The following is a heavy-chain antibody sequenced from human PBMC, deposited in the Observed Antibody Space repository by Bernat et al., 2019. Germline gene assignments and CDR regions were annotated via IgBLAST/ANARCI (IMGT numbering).Heavy chain of an antibody. V-gene: IGHV3-30*18. CDR2: ISYDGSNK. Sequence: QVQLVESGGGVVQPGRSLRLSCAASGFRFSSYGMHWVRQVPGKGLEWVAVISYDGSNKYYADSVKGRFTISRDNSKNTLYLQMNSLRAEDTAVYYCAKDPRGYSSGWYGEFDYWGQGTLVTVSS. CDR3: AKDPRGYSSGWYGEFDY. CDR1: GFRFSSYG. D-gene: IGHD6-19*01. J-gene: IGHJ4*02.